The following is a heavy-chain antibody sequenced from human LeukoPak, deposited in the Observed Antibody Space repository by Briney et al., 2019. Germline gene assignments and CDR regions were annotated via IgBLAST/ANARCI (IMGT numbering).Heavy chain of an antibody. CDR1: GYTFTGYY. D-gene: IGHD2-21*02. CDR2: INPNSGGT. Sequence: EASVKVSCKASGYTFTGYYMHWVRQAPGQGLEWMGWINPNSGGTNYAQKFQGRVTMTRDTSISTAYMELSRLRSDDTAVYYCARDFPYCGGDCYSDYYYYMDVWGKGTTVTVSS. CDR3: ARDFPYCGGDCYSDYYYYMDV. J-gene: IGHJ6*03. V-gene: IGHV1-2*02.